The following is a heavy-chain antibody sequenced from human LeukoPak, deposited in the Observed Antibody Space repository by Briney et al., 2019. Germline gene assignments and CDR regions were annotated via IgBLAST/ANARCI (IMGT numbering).Heavy chain of an antibody. CDR3: ARDPQGGSGSYWDYYYYYGMDV. J-gene: IGHJ6*02. V-gene: IGHV3-23*01. CDR2: ISNNGAGT. D-gene: IGHD3-10*01. CDR1: GFTFSGFA. Sequence: PGGSLRLSCAASGFTFSGFAMSWVRQAPGKGLEWVAAISNNGAGTYYVDSVKGRFTVSRDNSKNTLFLQMNSLRAEDTAVYYCARDPQGGSGSYWDYYYYYGMDVWGQGTTVTVSS.